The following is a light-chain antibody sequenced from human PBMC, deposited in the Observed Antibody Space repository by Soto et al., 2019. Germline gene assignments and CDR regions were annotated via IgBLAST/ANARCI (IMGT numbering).Light chain of an antibody. CDR1: QGVSTW. CDR3: QQATTFPLT. J-gene: IGKJ4*01. V-gene: IGKV1D-12*01. CDR2: TAS. Sequence: DIPMTQSPSSVSASVGDRVTITCRASQGVSTWLAWYQQKPGKAPNLLIYTASSLQSGVPSRFIGSGSETGFTLTNSSLQPEDFATYYCQQATTFPLTFGGGTKVEI.